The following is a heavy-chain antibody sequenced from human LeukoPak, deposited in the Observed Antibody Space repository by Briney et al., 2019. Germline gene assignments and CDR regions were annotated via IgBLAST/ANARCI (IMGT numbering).Heavy chain of an antibody. J-gene: IGHJ6*03. CDR1: GFTFSSYA. D-gene: IGHD1-26*01. V-gene: IGHV3-23*01. CDR2: ISGSGGST. Sequence: GGSLRLSCAASGFTFSSYAMSWVRQAPGKGLEWVSAISGSGGSTYYADSVKGRFTISRDNSKNTLYLQMNSLRAEDTAVYYCAKHTWGSYYYYMDVWGKGTTVTVSS. CDR3: AKHTWGSYYYYMDV.